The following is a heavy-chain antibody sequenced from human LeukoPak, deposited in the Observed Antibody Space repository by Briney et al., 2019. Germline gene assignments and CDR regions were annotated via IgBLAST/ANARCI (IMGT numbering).Heavy chain of an antibody. CDR1: GFTFSAYS. Sequence: GGSLRLSCAASGFTFSAYSMNWVRQAPGKGLEWVSSISSSSSYIYYADSVKGRFTISRDNAKNSLYLQMNSLRAEDTAVYYCATPPTVTRNYWGQGILVTVSS. V-gene: IGHV3-21*04. D-gene: IGHD4-17*01. CDR2: ISSSSSYI. CDR3: ATPPTVTRNY. J-gene: IGHJ4*02.